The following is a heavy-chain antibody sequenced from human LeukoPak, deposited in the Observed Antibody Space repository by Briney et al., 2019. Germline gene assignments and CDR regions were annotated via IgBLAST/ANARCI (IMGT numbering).Heavy chain of an antibody. CDR3: ARDLRSERRRGFDY. Sequence: PGGSLRLSCAASGFTFSSYSMNWVRQAPGKGLEWVSSISSSSSYKYYADSVKGRFTISRDNAKNSLYLQMNSLRAEDTAVYYCARDLRSERRRGFDYWGQGTLVTVSS. J-gene: IGHJ4*02. V-gene: IGHV3-21*01. D-gene: IGHD3-10*01. CDR1: GFTFSSYS. CDR2: ISSSSSYK.